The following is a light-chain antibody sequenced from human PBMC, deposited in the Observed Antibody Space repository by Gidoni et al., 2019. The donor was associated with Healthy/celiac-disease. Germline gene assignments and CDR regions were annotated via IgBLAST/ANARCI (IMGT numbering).Light chain of an antibody. CDR2: WAS. V-gene: IGKV4-1*01. CDR1: QSALYSSNNKNY. CDR3: QQYYSTPRT. Sequence: DIVKIQIPHSLAVPLGERATINCKYSQSALYSSNNKNYLAWYQQKPGQPPKLLIYWASTRESGVPDRFSGSGSGTDFTLTISSLQAEDVAVYYCQQYYSTPRTFGQGTKVDIK. J-gene: IGKJ1*01.